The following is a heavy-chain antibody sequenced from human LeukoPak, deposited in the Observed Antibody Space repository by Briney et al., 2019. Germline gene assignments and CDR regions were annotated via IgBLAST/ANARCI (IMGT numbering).Heavy chain of an antibody. Sequence: GASVKVSCKASGYTFTSYGISWVRQAPGQGLEWMGWISAYNGNTNYAQKLQGRVTMTTDTSTSTAYMELRSLRSDDTAVYYCARTRLRVTSQNIVTAAGYWGQGTLVTVSS. CDR1: GYTFTSYG. CDR3: ARTRLRVTSQNIVTAAGY. CDR2: ISAYNGNT. D-gene: IGHD2/OR15-2a*01. V-gene: IGHV1-18*01. J-gene: IGHJ4*02.